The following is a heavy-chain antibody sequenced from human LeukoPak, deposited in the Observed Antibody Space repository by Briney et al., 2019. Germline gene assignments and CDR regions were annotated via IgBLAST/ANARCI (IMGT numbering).Heavy chain of an antibody. J-gene: IGHJ3*02. CDR1: GSTFTSSA. CDR2: IVVGSGNT. Sequence: ASVKVSCKASGSTFTSSAMQWVRQARGQRLEWIGWIVVGSGNTNYAQKFQERVTITRDMSTSTAYMELSSLRSEDTAVYYCAATNYYDSSGYYSDAFDIWGQGTMVTVSS. D-gene: IGHD3-22*01. CDR3: AATNYYDSSGYYSDAFDI. V-gene: IGHV1-58*02.